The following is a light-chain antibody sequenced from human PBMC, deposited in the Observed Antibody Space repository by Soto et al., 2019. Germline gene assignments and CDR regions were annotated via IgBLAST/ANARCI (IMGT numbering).Light chain of an antibody. CDR3: HQYGDSRSIT. CDR1: QSVSSTY. J-gene: IGKJ5*01. V-gene: IGKV3-20*01. CDR2: GAT. Sequence: EIVLTQSPGTLSLSPWERATLSCRASQSVSSTYLAWYQQKPGQAPRLLIYGATSRATVIPDRFSGSGSGTDFTLTVSRLEPEDFAVYYCHQYGDSRSITFGQGTRLEI.